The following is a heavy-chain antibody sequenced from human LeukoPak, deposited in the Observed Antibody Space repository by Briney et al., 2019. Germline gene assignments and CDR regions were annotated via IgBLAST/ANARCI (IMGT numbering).Heavy chain of an antibody. V-gene: IGHV3-30*02. Sequence: GGSLRLSCAASGFTFRSYGMHWVRQAPGKGLEWVAYIQNDGSNEQYADSVKGRFSISRDSSKNTLYLQMNSLRAEDTAVYYCAELGITMIGGVWGKGTTVTISS. CDR3: AELGITMIGGV. J-gene: IGHJ6*04. D-gene: IGHD3-10*02. CDR1: GFTFRSYG. CDR2: IQNDGSNE.